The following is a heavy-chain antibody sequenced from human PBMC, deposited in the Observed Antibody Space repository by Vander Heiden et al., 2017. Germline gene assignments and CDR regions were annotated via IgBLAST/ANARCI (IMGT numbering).Heavy chain of an antibody. D-gene: IGHD3-3*01. V-gene: IGHV3-23*01. Sequence: EVQLLESGGGLVQPGGSLRLSCAASGFTFSSYAMSLVRQAPGKALEWVSSMSSGSGGDTFYADSVKGRYTISRDNPKNTLYLQMNSLRDEDTAVYYCAKHTDFWSGYYTSGAFDIWGQGTMVTVSS. CDR3: AKHTDFWSGYYTSGAFDI. J-gene: IGHJ3*02. CDR2: MSSGSGGDT. CDR1: GFTFSSYA.